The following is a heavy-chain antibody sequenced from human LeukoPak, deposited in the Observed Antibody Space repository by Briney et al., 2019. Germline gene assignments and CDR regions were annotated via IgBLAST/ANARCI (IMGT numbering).Heavy chain of an antibody. V-gene: IGHV3-23*01. CDR2: ISGSTGGT. D-gene: IGHD1-26*01. CDR1: GFTFSSHA. CDR3: AKEPHLGIGSYYFDY. Sequence: GGSLRLSCAASGFTFSSHAMTWVRQAPGKGLEWVSAISGSTGGTYYADSVKGRFTISRDNSKNTLYLQMNSLRAEDTAVYYCAKEPHLGIGSYYFDYWGQGTLVTVSS. J-gene: IGHJ4*02.